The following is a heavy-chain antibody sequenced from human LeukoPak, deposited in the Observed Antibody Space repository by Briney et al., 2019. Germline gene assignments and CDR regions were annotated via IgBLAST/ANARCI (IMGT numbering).Heavy chain of an antibody. Sequence: ASVKVSCKASGYTFTGYYMHWVRQAPGQGLEWMGWINPNSGGTNYAQRFQGRVTMTRDTSISTAYMELSRLRFDDTAVYYCASGDYGDPPLNYWGQGTLVTVSS. CDR2: INPNSGGT. V-gene: IGHV1-2*02. CDR3: ASGDYGDPPLNY. D-gene: IGHD4-17*01. J-gene: IGHJ4*02. CDR1: GYTFTGYY.